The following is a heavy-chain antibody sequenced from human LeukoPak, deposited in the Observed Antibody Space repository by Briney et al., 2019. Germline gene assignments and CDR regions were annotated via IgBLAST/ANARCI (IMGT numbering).Heavy chain of an antibody. CDR2: MNPNSGNT. CDR3: ARAFCSGGSCYFLFPSGFDY. V-gene: IGHV1-8*01. Sequence: ASVKVSCKASGYTFTSYDINWVRQATGQGLEWMGWMNPNSGNTGYAQKFQGRVTMTRNTSISTAYMELSSLGSEDTAVYYCARAFCSGGSCYFLFPSGFDYWGQGTLVTVSS. J-gene: IGHJ4*02. D-gene: IGHD2-15*01. CDR1: GYTFTSYD.